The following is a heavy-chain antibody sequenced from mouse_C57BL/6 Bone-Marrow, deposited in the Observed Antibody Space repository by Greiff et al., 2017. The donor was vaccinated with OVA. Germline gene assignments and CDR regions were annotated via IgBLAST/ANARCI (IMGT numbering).Heavy chain of an antibody. CDR3: AVIYYYGSSYVKAMDY. CDR1: GYTFTSYW. Sequence: QVQLQQPGAELVKPGASVKMSCKASGYTFTSYWITWVKQRPGQGLEWIGDIYPGSGSTNYNEKFKIKATLTVDTSSSTAYMQLSSLTSEDSAVYYCAVIYYYGSSYVKAMDYWGQGTSVTVSS. V-gene: IGHV1-55*01. D-gene: IGHD1-1*01. CDR2: IYPGSGST. J-gene: IGHJ4*01.